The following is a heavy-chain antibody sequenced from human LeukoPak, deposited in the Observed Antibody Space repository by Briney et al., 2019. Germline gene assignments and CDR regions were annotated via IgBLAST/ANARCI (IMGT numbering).Heavy chain of an antibody. CDR1: GGSFSGYY. Sequence: SETLSLTCAVYGGSFSGYYWSWIRQPPGKGLEWIGEINHSGSTNYNPSLKSRVTISVDTSKNQFSLKLSSVTAADTAVYYCARGSLVVVAATPGHFQHWGQGTLVTVSS. V-gene: IGHV4-34*01. D-gene: IGHD2-15*01. CDR2: INHSGST. CDR3: ARGSLVVVAATPGHFQH. J-gene: IGHJ1*01.